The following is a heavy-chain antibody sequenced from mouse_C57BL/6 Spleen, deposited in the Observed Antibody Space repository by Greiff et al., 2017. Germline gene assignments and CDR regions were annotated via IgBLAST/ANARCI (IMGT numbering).Heavy chain of an antibody. CDR1: GFNIKDDY. CDR3: TTAPYGNYVYFDV. CDR2: IDPENGDT. V-gene: IGHV14-4*01. J-gene: IGHJ1*03. Sequence: EVQLQQSGAELVRPGASVKLSCTASGFNIKDDYMHWVKQRPEQGLEWIGWIDPENGDTEYASKFQGKATITADTSSNTAYLQLSSLTSEDTAVYYCTTAPYGNYVYFDVWGTGTTVTVSS. D-gene: IGHD2-1*01.